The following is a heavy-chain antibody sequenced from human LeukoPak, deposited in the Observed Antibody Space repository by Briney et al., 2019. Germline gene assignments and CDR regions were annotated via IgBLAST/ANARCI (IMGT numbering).Heavy chain of an antibody. CDR3: ARDLAPYGDYPVDY. CDR1: GFTFSSYG. V-gene: IGHV3-7*01. Sequence: GGTLRLSCAASGFTFSSYGMSWVRQAPGKGLEWVANIKQDGSEKYYVDSVKGRFTISRDNAKNSLYLQMNSLRAEDTAVYYCARDLAPYGDYPVDYWGQGTLVTVSS. D-gene: IGHD4-17*01. J-gene: IGHJ4*02. CDR2: IKQDGSEK.